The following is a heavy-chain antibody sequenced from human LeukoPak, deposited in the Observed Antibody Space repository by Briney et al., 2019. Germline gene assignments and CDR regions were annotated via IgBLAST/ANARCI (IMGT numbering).Heavy chain of an antibody. CDR1: GYTFTSYD. Sequence: ASVKVSCKASGYTFTSYDFNWGRQATGQRPEWMGWMSPNSGDTGYAQKFQDRVTMTRNTSISTAYMELSSLRSDDTAVYYCARGPPNWGYDYWGPGPLVTVSS. D-gene: IGHD7-27*01. J-gene: IGHJ4*02. V-gene: IGHV1-8*01. CDR3: ARGPPNWGYDY. CDR2: MSPNSGDT.